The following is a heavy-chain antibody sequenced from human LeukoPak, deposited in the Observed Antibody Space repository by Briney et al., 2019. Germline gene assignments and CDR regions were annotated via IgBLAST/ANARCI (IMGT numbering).Heavy chain of an antibody. J-gene: IGHJ4*02. Sequence: GGSLRLSCAASGFSFSTYSMNWVRQAPGKGLEWVSSISSTPRSSYIFYAESVKGRFTISRDNTKNSLYLQMDSLTADDTAVYFCACLRGPSDYWGQGTLVTVSS. D-gene: IGHD4-17*01. CDR3: ACLRGPSDY. CDR2: ISSTPRSSYI. CDR1: GFSFSTYS. V-gene: IGHV3-21*01.